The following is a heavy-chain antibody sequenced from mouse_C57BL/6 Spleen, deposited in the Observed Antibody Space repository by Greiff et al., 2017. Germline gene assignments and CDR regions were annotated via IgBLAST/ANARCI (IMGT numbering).Heavy chain of an antibody. D-gene: IGHD4-1*01. CDR2: IYPGDGDT. CDR1: GYAFSSSW. V-gene: IGHV1-82*01. J-gene: IGHJ4*01. Sequence: VKLQESGPELVKPGASVKISCKASGYAFSSSWMNWVKQRPGKGLEWIGRIYPGDGDTNYNGKFKGKATLTADKSSSTAYMQLSSLTSEDSAVXFCARMWNWDEGNDAMDYWGQGTSVTVSS. CDR3: ARMWNWDEGNDAMDY.